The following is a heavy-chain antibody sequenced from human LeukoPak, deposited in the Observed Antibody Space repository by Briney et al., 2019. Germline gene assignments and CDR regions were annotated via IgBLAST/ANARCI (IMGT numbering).Heavy chain of an antibody. V-gene: IGHV3-23*01. CDR1: GFTFSSYA. Sequence: GGSLRLSCAASGFTFSSYAMSWVRQAPGKGLEWVSAISGSGGSTYYADSVKGRFTISRDNSKNTLYLQMNSLRAEDTAVYYCAGVDDYGDFRTFDYWGQGTLVTVPS. J-gene: IGHJ4*02. CDR2: ISGSGGST. D-gene: IGHD4-17*01. CDR3: AGVDDYGDFRTFDY.